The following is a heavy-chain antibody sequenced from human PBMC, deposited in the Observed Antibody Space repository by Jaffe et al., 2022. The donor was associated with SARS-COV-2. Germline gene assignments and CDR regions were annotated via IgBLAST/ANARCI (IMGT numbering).Heavy chain of an antibody. CDR3: ARHGDDRGTPTTGPVEY. Sequence: QLQLQESGPGLVKPSETLSLTCTVSGGSISSSPYYWGWIRQPPGKGLEWIGGIYHNGITYSNPSLKSRVTLSVDTSKNQFSLEVSSVTAADTAVYRCARHGDDRGTPTTGPVEYWGQGTLVTVSS. J-gene: IGHJ4*02. CDR1: GGSISSSPYY. D-gene: IGHD2-21*02. V-gene: IGHV4-39*01. CDR2: IYHNGIT.